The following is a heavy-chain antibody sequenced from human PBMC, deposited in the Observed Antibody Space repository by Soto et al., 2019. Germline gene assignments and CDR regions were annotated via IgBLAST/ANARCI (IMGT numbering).Heavy chain of an antibody. V-gene: IGHV3-64D*06. J-gene: IGHJ4*02. CDR1: GFTFSSYA. CDR2: ISSNGGST. Sequence: GSLRLSCSASGFTFSSYAMYWVRQAPGKGLEYVSAISSNGGSTYYADSVKGRFTISRDNSKNTLYLQMSSLRAEDTAVYYCVKTHDVVVPAAIHAPFDYWGQGTLVTVSS. CDR3: VKTHDVVVPAAIHAPFDY. D-gene: IGHD2-2*02.